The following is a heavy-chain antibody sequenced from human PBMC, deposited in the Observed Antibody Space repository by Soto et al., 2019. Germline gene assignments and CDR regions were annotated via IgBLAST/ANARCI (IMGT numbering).Heavy chain of an antibody. CDR3: ARSSAYNRNEFDY. Sequence: ASVKVSCKASGYTFTGYYMHWVRQAPGQGLEWMGWINPNSGGTNYAQKFQGWVTMTRDTSISTAYMELSRLRSDDTAVYYCARSSAYNRNEFDYWGQGTLVTVSS. V-gene: IGHV1-2*04. D-gene: IGHD1-1*01. CDR2: INPNSGGT. J-gene: IGHJ4*02. CDR1: GYTFTGYY.